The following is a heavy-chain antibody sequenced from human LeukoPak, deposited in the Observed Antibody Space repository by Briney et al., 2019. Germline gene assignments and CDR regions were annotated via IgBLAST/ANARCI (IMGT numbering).Heavy chain of an antibody. CDR2: ISGSGNGGRI. D-gene: IGHD1-1*01. CDR3: VKDFGRIRGTPDS. Sequence: PGGALRLSCSASGFVFSIYTMYWVRQAPGKGPEYVSTISGSGNGGRIYYADSVTGRFTISRDDSKSIVYLQINGLRSEDTAVYYCVKDFGRIRGTPDSWGQGTLVTVSS. V-gene: IGHV3-64D*06. J-gene: IGHJ4*02. CDR1: GFVFSIYT.